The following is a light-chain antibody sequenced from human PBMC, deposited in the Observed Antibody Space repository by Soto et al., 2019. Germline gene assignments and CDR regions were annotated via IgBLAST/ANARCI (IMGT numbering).Light chain of an antibody. CDR3: QQRSDWPWT. CDR1: ESVTNY. J-gene: IGKJ1*01. CDR2: DVS. Sequence: VLTKYTATLSLSPGERGTLSCRASESVTNYLAWYQQKPGQAPRLLVYDVSNRATGIPARFSGGGSGTDYTLTISNLEPEDFAVYYCQQRSDWPWTFGQVTKVDI. V-gene: IGKV3-11*01.